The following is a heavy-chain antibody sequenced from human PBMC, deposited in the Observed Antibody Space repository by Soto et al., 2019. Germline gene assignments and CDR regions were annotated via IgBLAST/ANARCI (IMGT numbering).Heavy chain of an antibody. Sequence: AGGSLRLSCAASGFTFSSYAMSWVRQAPGKGLEWVSAISGSGGSTYYADSVKGRFTISRDNSKNTLYLQMNSLRAEDTAVYYCAKEGMIVVVIGYYFDYWGQGTLVTVSS. CDR2: ISGSGGST. D-gene: IGHD3-22*01. V-gene: IGHV3-23*01. J-gene: IGHJ4*02. CDR1: GFTFSSYA. CDR3: AKEGMIVVVIGYYFDY.